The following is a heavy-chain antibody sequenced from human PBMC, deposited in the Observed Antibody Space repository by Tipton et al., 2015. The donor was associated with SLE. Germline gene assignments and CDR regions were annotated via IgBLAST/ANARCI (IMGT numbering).Heavy chain of an antibody. CDR3: ARFPHAHSSGFY. J-gene: IGHJ4*02. CDR2: IYYSGST. D-gene: IGHD3-22*01. CDR1: GGSISSHY. Sequence: TLSLTCTVSGGSISSHYWSWIRQPPGKGLEWIGYIYYSGSTNYNPSLKSRVTISVDTSKNQFSLKLSSVTAADTAVYYRARFPHAHSSGFYWGQGTLVTVSS. V-gene: IGHV4-59*11.